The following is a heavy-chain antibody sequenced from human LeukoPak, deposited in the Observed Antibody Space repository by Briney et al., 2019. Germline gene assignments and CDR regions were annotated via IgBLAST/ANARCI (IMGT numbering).Heavy chain of an antibody. CDR3: ARHPYSGSYHFDY. D-gene: IGHD1-26*01. Sequence: ASVKVSCKASGYIFTGYYMHWVRQAPGQGLEWMGWINPNSGGTNSAQKFQGRVTMTKDTSISTAYMELSRLTSDDTAVYYCARHPYSGSYHFDYWGQGTLVTVSS. V-gene: IGHV1-2*02. J-gene: IGHJ4*02. CDR2: INPNSGGT. CDR1: GYIFTGYY.